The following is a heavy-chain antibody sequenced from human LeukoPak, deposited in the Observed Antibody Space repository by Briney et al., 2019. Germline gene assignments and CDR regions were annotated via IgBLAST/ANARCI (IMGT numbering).Heavy chain of an antibody. Sequence: GGSLRLSCAASGFTFSSYEMNWVRQAPGKGLEWVSAISGSGGSTYYADSVKGRFTISRDNSKNTLYLQMNSLRAEDTAVYYCAKDPLASRYCSSTSCYTNWFDPWGQGTLVTVSS. CDR1: GFTFSSYE. CDR3: AKDPLASRYCSSTSCYTNWFDP. CDR2: ISGSGGST. D-gene: IGHD2-2*02. V-gene: IGHV3-23*01. J-gene: IGHJ5*02.